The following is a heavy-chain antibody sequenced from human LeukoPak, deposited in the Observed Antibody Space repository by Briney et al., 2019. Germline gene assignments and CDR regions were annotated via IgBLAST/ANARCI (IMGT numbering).Heavy chain of an antibody. J-gene: IGHJ5*02. CDR1: GYTFTSYD. Sequence: ASVKVSCKASGYTFTSYDINWVRQATGQGLEWMGWMNPNSGNTGYAQKFQGRVTMTRNTSISTAYVELSSLRSEDTAVYYCARGRTGYSSSWYEDNWFDPWGQGTLVTVSS. CDR2: MNPNSGNT. V-gene: IGHV1-8*01. CDR3: ARGRTGYSSSWYEDNWFDP. D-gene: IGHD6-13*01.